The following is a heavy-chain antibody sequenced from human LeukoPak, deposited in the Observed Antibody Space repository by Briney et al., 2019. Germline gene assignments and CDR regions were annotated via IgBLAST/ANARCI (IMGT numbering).Heavy chain of an antibody. CDR1: GYTFTGYY. CDR2: INPNSGGT. J-gene: IGHJ4*02. V-gene: IGHV1-2*06. Sequence: ASVKVSCKASGYTFTGYYMHWVRQAPGQGLEWMGRINPNSGGTNYAQKFQGRVTMTRDTSISTAYMELSRLRSDDTAVYYCARGSITIFGVVIPSDYWGQGTLVTVSS. D-gene: IGHD3-3*01. CDR3: ARGSITIFGVVIPSDY.